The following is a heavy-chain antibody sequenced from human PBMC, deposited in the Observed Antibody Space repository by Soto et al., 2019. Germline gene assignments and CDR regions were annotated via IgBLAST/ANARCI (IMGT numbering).Heavy chain of an antibody. J-gene: IGHJ4*02. Sequence: ASVNVSCKASGYTFTSYGISWVRQAPGQGLEWMGWISAYNGNTNYAQKLQGRVTMTTDTSTSTAYMELRSLRSDDTAVYYCARDNNPRIWFEGSGSYSLFWGQGTLVTVSS. CDR2: ISAYNGNT. D-gene: IGHD3-10*01. CDR1: GYTFTSYG. V-gene: IGHV1-18*01. CDR3: ARDNNPRIWFEGSGSYSLF.